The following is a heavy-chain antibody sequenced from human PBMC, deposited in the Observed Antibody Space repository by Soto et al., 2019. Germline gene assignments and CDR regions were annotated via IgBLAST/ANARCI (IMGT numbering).Heavy chain of an antibody. D-gene: IGHD5-18*01. J-gene: IGHJ6*02. CDR1: GFTFSSYA. Sequence: PGGSLRLSCAASGFTFSSYAMHWVRQAPGKGLEWVAVISYDGSNKYYADSVKGRFTISRDNSKNTLYLQMNSLRAEDTAVYYCARSWIQLSYYYYGMDVWGQGTTVTVSS. CDR3: ARSWIQLSYYYYGMDV. CDR2: ISYDGSNK. V-gene: IGHV3-30-3*01.